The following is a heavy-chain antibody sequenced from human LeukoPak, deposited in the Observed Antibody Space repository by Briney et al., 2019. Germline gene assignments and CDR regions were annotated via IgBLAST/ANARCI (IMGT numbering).Heavy chain of an antibody. CDR2: INSDGSST. V-gene: IGHV3-74*01. D-gene: IGHD3-3*01. CDR3: AREKVDELEWSEAWELDY. J-gene: IGHJ4*02. CDR1: GFTFSSYW. Sequence: PGGSLRLSCAASGFTFSSYWMHWVRQAPGKGLVWVSRINSDGSSTSYADSVKGRFTISRDNAKNTLYLQMNSLRAEDTAVYYCAREKVDELEWSEAWELDYWGQGTLVTVSS.